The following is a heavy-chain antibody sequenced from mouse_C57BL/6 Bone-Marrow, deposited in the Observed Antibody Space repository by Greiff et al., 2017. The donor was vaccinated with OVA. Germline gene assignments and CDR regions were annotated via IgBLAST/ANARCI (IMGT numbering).Heavy chain of an antibody. J-gene: IGHJ4*01. D-gene: IGHD2-2*01. V-gene: IGHV5-4*03. CDR3: ARKLWLRRRSCYYAMDY. CDR2: ISDGGSYT. CDR1: GFTFSSYA. Sequence: EVKLEESGGGLVKPGGSLKLSCAASGFTFSSYAMSWVRQTPEKRLEWVATISDGGSYTYYPDNVKGRFTISRDNAKINLYMQMSHLTSEDTAMYYCARKLWLRRRSCYYAMDYWGQGTSVTVSS.